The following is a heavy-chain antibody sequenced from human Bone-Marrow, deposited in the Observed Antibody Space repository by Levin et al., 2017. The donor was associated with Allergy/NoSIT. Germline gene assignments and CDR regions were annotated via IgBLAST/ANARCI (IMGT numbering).Heavy chain of an antibody. CDR3: AYGDYADAFDI. Sequence: GASVKVSCKASGGTFSSYAISWVRQAPGQGLEWMGGIIPIFGTANYAQKFQGRVTITADKSTSTAYMELSSLRSEDTAVYYCAYGDYADAFDIWGQGTMVTVSS. J-gene: IGHJ3*02. CDR1: GGTFSSYA. V-gene: IGHV1-69*06. D-gene: IGHD4-17*01. CDR2: IIPIFGTA.